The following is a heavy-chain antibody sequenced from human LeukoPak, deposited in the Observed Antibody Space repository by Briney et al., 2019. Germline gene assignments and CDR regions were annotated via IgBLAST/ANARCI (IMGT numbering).Heavy chain of an antibody. J-gene: IGHJ6*02. CDR1: GYTFTSYY. D-gene: IGHD2-21*01. CDR2: VNPSGGST. Sequence: ASVKVSCKASGYTFTSYYMHWVRQAPGQGLEWMGIVNPSGGSTSYAQKFQSRVTMTRDTSTSTVYMELSSLRSEDTAVYYCARSGGDYTYGMDVWGQGTTVTVSS. CDR3: ARSGGDYTYGMDV. V-gene: IGHV1-46*01.